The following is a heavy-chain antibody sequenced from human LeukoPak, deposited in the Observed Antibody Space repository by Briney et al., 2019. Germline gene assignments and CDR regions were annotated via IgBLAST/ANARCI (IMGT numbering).Heavy chain of an antibody. Sequence: SETLSLTCTISGCSISNFHWSWVRQPPGKGLEWIGHIDYSGSASYNPSLESRVIISVDTSKNHFSLKLSSGTAADTAMYYCARESSWDSSGYWRDASDTWGQGTMVVVSS. CDR1: GCSISNFH. CDR2: IDYSGSA. J-gene: IGHJ3*02. CDR3: ARESSWDSSGYWRDASDT. V-gene: IGHV4-59*01. D-gene: IGHD3-22*01.